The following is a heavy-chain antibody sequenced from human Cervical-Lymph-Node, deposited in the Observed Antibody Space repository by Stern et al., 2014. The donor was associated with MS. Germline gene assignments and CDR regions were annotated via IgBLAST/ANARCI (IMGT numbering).Heavy chain of an antibody. CDR3: ARVSGDCSSTSCPSDY. D-gene: IGHD2-2*01. CDR2: IYYSGST. V-gene: IGHV4-31*03. CDR1: GGSISSGGYY. J-gene: IGHJ4*02. Sequence: QVQLQESGPGLVKPSQTLSLTCTVSGGSISSGGYYWSWIRQHPGKGLEGIGYIYYSGSTYYNPSLKSRVTISVDTSKNQFSLKLSSVTAADTAVYYCARVSGDCSSTSCPSDYWGQGTLVTVSS.